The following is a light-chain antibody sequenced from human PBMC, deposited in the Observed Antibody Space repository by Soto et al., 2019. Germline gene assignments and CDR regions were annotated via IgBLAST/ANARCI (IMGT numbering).Light chain of an antibody. Sequence: EILMTQSPATLSVSPGERATLSCRASQSVDSNLAWYQQKPGQAPRLLIYGASTRATGISARFIGNGSETEFTLTISSLQSEDFAVYYCQQYANWPKTFGQGTKVDIK. CDR1: QSVDSN. J-gene: IGKJ1*01. CDR3: QQYANWPKT. CDR2: GAS. V-gene: IGKV3-15*01.